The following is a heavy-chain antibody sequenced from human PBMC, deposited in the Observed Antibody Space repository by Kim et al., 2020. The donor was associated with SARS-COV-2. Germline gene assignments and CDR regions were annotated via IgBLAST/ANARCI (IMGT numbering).Heavy chain of an antibody. D-gene: IGHD3-22*01. CDR3: AREMYYYDSSGRYHWYFDL. V-gene: IGHV3-66*01. Sequence: GRFTNSRDNSKNTLYLQMNSLRAEDTAVFYCAREMYYYDSSGRYHWYFDLWGRGTLVTVSS. J-gene: IGHJ2*01.